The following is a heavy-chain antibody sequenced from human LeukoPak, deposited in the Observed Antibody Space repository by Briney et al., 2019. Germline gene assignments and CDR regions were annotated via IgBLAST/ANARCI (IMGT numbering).Heavy chain of an antibody. CDR1: GYTFTGYY. Sequence: GASVKVSCKASGYTFTGYYMHWVRQAPGQGLEWMGWINPNSGGTNYAQKFQGRVTMTRDTSISTAYKELSRLRSDDTAVYYCARDSDYYDSSGYYRFGYYGMDVWGQGTTVTVSS. CDR2: INPNSGGT. CDR3: ARDSDYYDSSGYYRFGYYGMDV. J-gene: IGHJ6*02. V-gene: IGHV1-2*02. D-gene: IGHD3-22*01.